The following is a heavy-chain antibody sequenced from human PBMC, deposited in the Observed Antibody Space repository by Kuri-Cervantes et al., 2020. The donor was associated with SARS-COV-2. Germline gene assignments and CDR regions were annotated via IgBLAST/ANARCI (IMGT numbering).Heavy chain of an antibody. CDR1: GFTFSSYA. Sequence: GGSLRLSCAASGFTFSSYAMSWVRQAPGKGLEWVGRIKSKTDGGTTDYAAPVKGRFTISRDDSKNTLYLQMNSLKTEDTAVYHCTTTFGDPYYDFWSGYDAFDIWGQGTMVTVSS. J-gene: IGHJ3*02. D-gene: IGHD3-3*01. CDR2: IKSKTDGGTT. CDR3: TTTFGDPYYDFWSGYDAFDI. V-gene: IGHV3-15*01.